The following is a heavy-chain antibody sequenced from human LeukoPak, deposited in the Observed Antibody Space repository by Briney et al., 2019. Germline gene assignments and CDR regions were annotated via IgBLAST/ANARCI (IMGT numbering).Heavy chain of an antibody. CDR3: AAVYSGWYSGDY. V-gene: IGHV1-58*02. CDR2: IVVGSGNT. CDR1: GFTFTSSA. D-gene: IGHD6-19*01. Sequence: SVKVSCKASGFTFTSSAMQWVRQARGQRLEWIGWIVVGSGNTNYAQKFQERVAITRDMSTSTAYMELSSLRSEDTAVYYCAAVYSGWYSGDYWGQGTLVTVSS. J-gene: IGHJ4*02.